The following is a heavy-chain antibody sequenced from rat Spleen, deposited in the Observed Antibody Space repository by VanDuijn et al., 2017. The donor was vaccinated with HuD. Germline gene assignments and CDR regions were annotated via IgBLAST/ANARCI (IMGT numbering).Heavy chain of an antibody. CDR3: ARHHYDGYYHGPVLGVMDA. D-gene: IGHD1-12*03. V-gene: IGHV5-46*01. Sequence: EVQLVESGGGLVQPRRSMKLSCAASGFTFSSFPMAWVRQAPTKGLEWVATISATGYSTYYRDSVKGRFTISSDSAKSALYLQMDSLRSEDTASYYCARHHYDGYYHGPVLGVMDAWGQGDSVTVSS. CDR2: ISATGYST. J-gene: IGHJ4*01. CDR1: GFTFSSFP.